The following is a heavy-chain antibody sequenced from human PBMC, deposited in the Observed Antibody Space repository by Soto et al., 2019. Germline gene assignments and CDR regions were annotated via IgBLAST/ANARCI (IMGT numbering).Heavy chain of an antibody. D-gene: IGHD1-7*01. CDR2: ISYDGSNK. CDR3: AKARGPLELNWFDP. V-gene: IGHV3-30*18. J-gene: IGHJ5*02. CDR1: XFTFSSYG. Sequence: QVQLVESGGGVVQPGRSLRLXXXXXXFTFSSYGMHWXRXAXGKGLEWVAVISYDGSNKYYADSVKGRFTISRDNSKNTLYLQMNSLRAEDTAVYYCAKARGPLELNWFDPWGQGTLVTVSS.